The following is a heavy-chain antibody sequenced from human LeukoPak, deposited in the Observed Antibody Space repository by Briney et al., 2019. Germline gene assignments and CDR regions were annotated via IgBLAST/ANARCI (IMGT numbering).Heavy chain of an antibody. CDR3: AASPYYGSGSYYEAPFDY. CDR1: GGSISSSSYY. Sequence: PSETLSLTCTVSGGSISSSSYYWGWIRQPPGKGLEWIGSIYYSGSTNYNPSLKSRVTISVDTSKNQFSLKLSSVTAADTAVYYCAASPYYGSGSYYEAPFDYWGQGTLVTVSS. J-gene: IGHJ4*02. CDR2: IYYSGST. V-gene: IGHV4-39*07. D-gene: IGHD3-10*01.